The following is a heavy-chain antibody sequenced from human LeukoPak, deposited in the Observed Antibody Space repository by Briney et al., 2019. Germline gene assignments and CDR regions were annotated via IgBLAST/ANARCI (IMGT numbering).Heavy chain of an antibody. CDR3: ARGSRITIFGVVHYYMDV. Sequence: PGGSLRLSCAASGFTFDDYAMHWVRQAPGKGLEWVSLISGDGGSTYYADSVKGRFTISRDNSKNTLYLQMNSLRAEDTAVYYCARGSRITIFGVVHYYMDVWGKGTTVTVSS. D-gene: IGHD3-3*01. CDR1: GFTFDDYA. V-gene: IGHV3-43*02. CDR2: ISGDGGST. J-gene: IGHJ6*03.